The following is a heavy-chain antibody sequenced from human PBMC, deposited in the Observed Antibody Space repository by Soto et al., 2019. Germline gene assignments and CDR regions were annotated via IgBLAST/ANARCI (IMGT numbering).Heavy chain of an antibody. CDR3: ANSRFLEDYGMDV. Sequence: QVQLEESGGGVVQPGRSLRLSCAASGFTFSSYGMHWVRQAPGKGLEWVAVIWYDGSNKYYADSVKGRFTISRDNSKNTLYLQMNSLRAEDTAVYYCANSRFLEDYGMDVWGQGTTVTVSS. J-gene: IGHJ6*02. CDR2: IWYDGSNK. CDR1: GFTFSSYG. V-gene: IGHV3-33*06. D-gene: IGHD3-3*01.